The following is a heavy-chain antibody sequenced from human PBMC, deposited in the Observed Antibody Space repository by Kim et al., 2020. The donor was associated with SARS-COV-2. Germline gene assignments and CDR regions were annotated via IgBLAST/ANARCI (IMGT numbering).Heavy chain of an antibody. J-gene: IGHJ4*02. V-gene: IGHV3-23*01. CDR1: GFTFRGYA. Sequence: GGSLRLSCAASGFTFRGYAMRWARQAPGKGLEWVSTISDSGFRTHYTDSVKGRFTISRDNSKSTLFLQMNSLRVEDTAVYYCDASDYWGQGSLVTVSS. CDR3: DASDY. CDR2: ISDSGFRT.